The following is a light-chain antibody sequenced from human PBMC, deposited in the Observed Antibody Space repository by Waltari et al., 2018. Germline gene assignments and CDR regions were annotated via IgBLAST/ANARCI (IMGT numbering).Light chain of an antibody. J-gene: IGKJ1*01. CDR2: AAS. Sequence: DIQMTQSPSSLSASVVDRVTITCRASQSISSYLNWYQQKPGKAPKLLIYAASSLQSGGPSRFSGSGSGTDFTLTISSLQPEDFATYYCQQSYSTPWTFGQGTKVEIK. V-gene: IGKV1-39*01. CDR3: QQSYSTPWT. CDR1: QSISSY.